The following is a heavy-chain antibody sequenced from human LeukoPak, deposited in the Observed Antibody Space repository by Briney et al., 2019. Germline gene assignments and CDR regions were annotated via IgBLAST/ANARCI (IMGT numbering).Heavy chain of an antibody. CDR2: ITGDGSFT. V-gene: IGHV3-74*01. Sequence: PGGSLRPSCAASGFTFSRYYMRWVRQPPGKGLVWVSRITGDGSFTDYADSVKGRFTISRDNAKNTLYLHINSLRVEDTAVYYCAREGYSDTSGFYYWGQGTLVTVSS. D-gene: IGHD3-22*01. CDR1: GFTFSRYY. J-gene: IGHJ4*02. CDR3: AREGYSDTSGFYY.